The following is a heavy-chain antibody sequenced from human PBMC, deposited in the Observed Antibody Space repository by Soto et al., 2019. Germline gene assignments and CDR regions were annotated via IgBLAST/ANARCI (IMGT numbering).Heavy chain of an antibody. CDR2: ISAYNGST. V-gene: IGHV1-18*01. CDR3: ARRSIAAAGSYFYYGMDV. Sequence: ASVKVSCKASGYTFTSYGTSWVRQAPGQGLEWMGWISAYNGSTNYAQKLQGRVTVTTDTSTSIAYMELRSLRFDDTAVYYCARRSIAAAGSYFYYGMDVWGQGTTVTSP. J-gene: IGHJ6*02. D-gene: IGHD6-25*01. CDR1: GYTFTSYG.